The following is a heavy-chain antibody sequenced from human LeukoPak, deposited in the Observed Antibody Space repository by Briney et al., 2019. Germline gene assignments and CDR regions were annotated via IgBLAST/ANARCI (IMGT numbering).Heavy chain of an antibody. CDR2: ISYDGSNK. V-gene: IGHV3-30*18. CDR3: AKAQGDYYYDSSGYYDWFDP. CDR1: GFTFSSYG. D-gene: IGHD3-22*01. J-gene: IGHJ5*02. Sequence: PGGSLRFSGAASGFTFSSYGMNWVRQAPGKGLEGVAVISYDGSNKYYADSVKGRFTISRDNSKNTLYLQMNSLRAKDTAVYYCAKAQGDYYYDSSGYYDWFDPWGQGTLVTVSS.